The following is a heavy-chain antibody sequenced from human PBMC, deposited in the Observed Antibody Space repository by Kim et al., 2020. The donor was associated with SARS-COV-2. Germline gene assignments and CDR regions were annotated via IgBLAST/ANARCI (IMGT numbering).Heavy chain of an antibody. CDR2: IWYDEKSE. V-gene: IGHV3-33*01. Sequence: GGSLRLSCTASGFIFSSYGMHWVRQAPGKGLEWVAVIWYDEKSEYYADSVRGRFTISRDNSKGTVYLQMNSLTDEDTAVYYCARALYYSTADAFDIWGQGTMVTVSS. J-gene: IGHJ3*02. CDR1: GFIFSSYG. D-gene: IGHD3-10*01. CDR3: ARALYYSTADAFDI.